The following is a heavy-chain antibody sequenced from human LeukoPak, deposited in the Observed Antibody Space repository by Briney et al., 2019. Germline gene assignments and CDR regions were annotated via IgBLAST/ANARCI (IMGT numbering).Heavy chain of an antibody. CDR3: ARGWGSYSSGWYRNYYYGMDV. J-gene: IGHJ6*02. V-gene: IGHV4-4*07. D-gene: IGHD6-19*01. Sequence: SETLSLTCTVSGGSLSSYYWSWIRQPAGKGLEWIGRIYTSGSTNYNPSLKSRVTMSVDTSKNQFSLKLSSVTAADTAVYYCARGWGSYSSGWYRNYYYGMDVWGQGTTVTVSS. CDR2: IYTSGST. CDR1: GGSLSSYY.